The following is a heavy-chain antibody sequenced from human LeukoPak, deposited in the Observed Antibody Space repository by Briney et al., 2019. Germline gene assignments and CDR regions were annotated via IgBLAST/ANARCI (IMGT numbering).Heavy chain of an antibody. CDR2: IYYSGST. V-gene: IGHV4-59*01. D-gene: IGHD5-24*01. CDR3: ARDRLDGYKSRGFYFDY. Sequence: SETLSLTCTVSGGSISSYYWSWIRQPPGKGLEWIGYIYYSGSTNYNPSLKSRVTISVDTSKNQFSLKLSSVTAADTAVYYCARDRLDGYKSRGFYFDYWGQGTLVTVSS. J-gene: IGHJ4*02. CDR1: GGSISSYY.